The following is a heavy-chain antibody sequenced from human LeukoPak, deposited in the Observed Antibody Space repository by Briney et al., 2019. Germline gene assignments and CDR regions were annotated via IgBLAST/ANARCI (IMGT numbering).Heavy chain of an antibody. CDR1: GGSISSNY. D-gene: IGHD6-19*01. J-gene: IGHJ4*02. V-gene: IGHV4-59*01. Sequence: SETLSLTCTVSGGSISSNYWSWIRQPPGKGLEWIGYTHYRGSTNYNPSLKSRVTISVDTSKNQFSLRLSSVTAADTAVYYCAREVSGWLNAWGQGTLVTVSS. CDR3: AREVSGWLNA. CDR2: THYRGST.